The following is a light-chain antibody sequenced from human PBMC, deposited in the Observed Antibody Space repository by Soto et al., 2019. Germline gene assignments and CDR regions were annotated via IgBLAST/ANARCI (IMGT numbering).Light chain of an antibody. CDR2: NVY. Sequence: QSALTQPASVSGSPGQSITIFCTGTSSDIGIYNFVSWYQQHPGKAPKLMIYNVYSRPSGVSSRFSGSKSGNTASLTISWLQAEDEADYYCSSYTSSSTPYVFGSGTKLTVL. J-gene: IGLJ1*01. CDR3: SSYTSSSTPYV. V-gene: IGLV2-14*03. CDR1: SSDIGIYNF.